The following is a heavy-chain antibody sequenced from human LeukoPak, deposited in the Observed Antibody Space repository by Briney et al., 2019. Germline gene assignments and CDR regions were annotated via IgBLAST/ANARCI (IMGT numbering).Heavy chain of an antibody. V-gene: IGHV3-66*02. CDR1: GFTVSGHY. J-gene: IGHJ3*01. D-gene: IGHD3-10*01. CDR2: IHSGGTA. CDR3: ARGGLGGEALEV. Sequence: GSLRLSCAASGFTVSGHYMSWVRQAPGKGLEWVSVIHSGGTAYYADSVKGRFTISRDNSKNTLFLQLNSLGPEDTALYYCARGGLGGEALEVWGQGTMVTVSS.